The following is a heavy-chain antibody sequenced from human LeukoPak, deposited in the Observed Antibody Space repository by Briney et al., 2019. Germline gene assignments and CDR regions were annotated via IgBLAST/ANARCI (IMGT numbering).Heavy chain of an antibody. J-gene: IGHJ4*02. Sequence: SETLSLTCTVSGGSISSYYWSWIRQPPGKGLEWIGYIYYSGSTNCNPSLKSRVTISVDTSKNQFSLKLSSVTAADTAVYYCARATDDYGDYYFDYWGQGTLVTVSS. D-gene: IGHD4-17*01. CDR2: IYYSGST. V-gene: IGHV4-59*01. CDR3: ARATDDYGDYYFDY. CDR1: GGSISSYY.